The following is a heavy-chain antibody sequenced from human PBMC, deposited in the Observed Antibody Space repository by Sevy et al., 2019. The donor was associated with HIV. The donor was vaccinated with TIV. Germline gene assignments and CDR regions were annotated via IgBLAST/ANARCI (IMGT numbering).Heavy chain of an antibody. CDR1: GFTFGDYA. V-gene: IGHV3-49*03. D-gene: IGHD3-3*01. CDR3: SRVQGTISPYNYFGMDV. J-gene: IGHJ6*02. CDR2: IKSKTYGGTT. Sequence: GGSLRLPCTASGFTFGDYAMSWLRQAPGKGLEWVGFIKSKTYGGTTEYAASVKGRFTISRDDSKSIAYLQMNSLKTEDTALYYCSRVQGTISPYNYFGMDVWGQGTTVTVSS.